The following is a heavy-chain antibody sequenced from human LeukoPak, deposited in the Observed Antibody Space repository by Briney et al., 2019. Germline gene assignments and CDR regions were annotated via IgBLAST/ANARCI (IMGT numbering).Heavy chain of an antibody. CDR1: GFMFSSNW. J-gene: IGHJ4*02. V-gene: IGHV3-7*03. CDR2: IKEDGTET. D-gene: IGHD5-24*01. Sequence: GGSLRLSCAASGFMFSSNWMSWVRLAPGKGLEWVANIKEDGTETYYVDSVKGRFTTSRDNARNSLYLQMNSLRVEDTAVYYCAKEGRSLQTYWGQGTLVTVSS. CDR3: AKEGRSLQTY.